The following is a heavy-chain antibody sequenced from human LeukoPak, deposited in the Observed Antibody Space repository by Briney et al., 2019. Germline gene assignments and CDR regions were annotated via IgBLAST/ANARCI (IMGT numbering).Heavy chain of an antibody. Sequence: GGSLRLSCAASEFTFSNYGMHWVRQAPGKGLEWVAVISYDGSNKYYADSVKGRFTISRDNSKNTLYLQMNSLRAEDTAVYYCAKDWGHVDRKFDYFDYWGQGTLVTVSS. D-gene: IGHD5-12*01. CDR1: EFTFSNYG. V-gene: IGHV3-30*18. CDR2: ISYDGSNK. CDR3: AKDWGHVDRKFDYFDY. J-gene: IGHJ4*02.